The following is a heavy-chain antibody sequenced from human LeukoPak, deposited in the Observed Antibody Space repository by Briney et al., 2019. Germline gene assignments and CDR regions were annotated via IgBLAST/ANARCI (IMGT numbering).Heavy chain of an antibody. CDR1: GASVCSAGYY. CDR2: IYYISNT. V-gene: IGHV4-61*08. J-gene: IGHJ4*02. CDR3: ARTQSQSGSYRYYFGY. D-gene: IGHD1-26*01. Sequence: SETLSLTCTVSGASVCSAGYYWSWIRQPPGGGLEWIGYIYYISNTNYNPSLKSRVTMSVDPSKNQFSLKLNSVTAADTAVYYCARTQSQSGSYRYYFGYWGQRTLVTVSS.